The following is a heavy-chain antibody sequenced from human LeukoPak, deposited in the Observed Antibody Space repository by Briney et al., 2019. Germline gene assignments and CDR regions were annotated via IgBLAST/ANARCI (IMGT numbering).Heavy chain of an antibody. CDR2: IYYSGST. J-gene: IGHJ4*02. V-gene: IGHV4-31*03. Sequence: SQTLSLTCTVSGGSISSGGYYWSWIRQHPGKGLEWIGYIYYSGSTNYNASLKSRVSMSVDTSKNQFSLKLSSVTAADTAVFYCARENSGSYREFDYWGQGTLVTVSS. D-gene: IGHD1-26*01. CDR1: GGSISSGGYY. CDR3: ARENSGSYREFDY.